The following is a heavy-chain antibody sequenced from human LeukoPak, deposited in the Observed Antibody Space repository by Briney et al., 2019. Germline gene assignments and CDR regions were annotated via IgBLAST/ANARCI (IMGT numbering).Heavy chain of an antibody. CDR2: INPNSGGT. CDR1: GYTFTGYY. J-gene: IGHJ4*02. CDR3: ARPNAYYYDSSGYYSPHYFDY. Sequence: ASVKVSCKASGYTFTGYYMHWVRQAPGQGLEWMGWINPNSGGTNYARKFQGRVTMTRDTSISTAYMELSRLRSDDTAVYYCARPNAYYYDSSGYYSPHYFDYWGQGTLVTVSS. V-gene: IGHV1-2*02. D-gene: IGHD3-22*01.